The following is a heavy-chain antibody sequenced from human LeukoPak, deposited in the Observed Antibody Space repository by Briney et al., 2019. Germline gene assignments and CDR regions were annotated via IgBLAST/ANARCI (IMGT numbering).Heavy chain of an antibody. V-gene: IGHV1-46*01. CDR3: ARDQEVVAYYFDY. Sequence: ASVKVSCKASGYTFTSYYMHWVRQAPGQGLEWMGIINPSGGSTSYARKFQGRVTMTRDMSTSTVYMELSSLRSEDTAVYYCARDQEVVAYYFDYWGQGTLVTVSS. CDR1: GYTFTSYY. D-gene: IGHD6-6*01. J-gene: IGHJ4*02. CDR2: INPSGGST.